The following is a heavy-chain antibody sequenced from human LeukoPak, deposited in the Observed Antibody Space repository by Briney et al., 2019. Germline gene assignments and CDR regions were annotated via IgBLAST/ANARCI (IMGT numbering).Heavy chain of an antibody. D-gene: IGHD3-10*01. V-gene: IGHV3-7*03. Sequence: GGSLRLSCAASRFTLSNYWMSWVRQAPGKGLEWVANIKQDGSETYYVDSVKGRFTISRDNAKNSLSLQMNSLRADDTAVYYCARDRASGHPFDYWGQGTLVTVSS. CDR2: IKQDGSET. CDR1: RFTLSNYW. CDR3: ARDRASGHPFDY. J-gene: IGHJ4*02.